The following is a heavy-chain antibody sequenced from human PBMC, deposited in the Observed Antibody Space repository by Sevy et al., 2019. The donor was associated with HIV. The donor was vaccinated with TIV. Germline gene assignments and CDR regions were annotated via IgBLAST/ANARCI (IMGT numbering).Heavy chain of an antibody. CDR2: INPNSGGT. D-gene: IGHD5-18*01. V-gene: IGHV1-2*06. J-gene: IGHJ2*01. CDR3: ARGDSRGDTAVALRYFDL. CDR1: GYTFTGYY. Sequence: ASVKVSCKTSGYTFTGYYMHWVRQAPGQGLEWMGRINPNSGGTNYAQTLQDRVTMTRDTSISTAYMELSRLRSDDTAVYCWARGDSRGDTAVALRYFDLWGRGTLVTVSS.